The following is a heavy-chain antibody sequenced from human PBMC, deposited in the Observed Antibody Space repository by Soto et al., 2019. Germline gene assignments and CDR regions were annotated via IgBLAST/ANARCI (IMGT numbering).Heavy chain of an antibody. CDR1: GYTFTGYY. CDR3: ARRKGDYYDSSGYHYYFDY. V-gene: IGHV1-2*02. CDR2: INPNSGGT. D-gene: IGHD3-22*01. Sequence: GASVKVSCKASGYTFTGYYVHWVRQAPGQGLEWMGWINPNSGGTKSAQKFQGRVAMTRDTSINTAYMELGRLRSDDTAVYYCARRKGDYYDSSGYHYYFDYWGQGTLVTVSS. J-gene: IGHJ4*02.